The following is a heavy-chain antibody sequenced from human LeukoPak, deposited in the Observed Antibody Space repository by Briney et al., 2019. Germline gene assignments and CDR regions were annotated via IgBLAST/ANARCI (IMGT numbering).Heavy chain of an antibody. CDR2: ISYSGST. CDR1: GGPINSGDYY. J-gene: IGHJ3*02. CDR3: VRAGSGALFGFDI. D-gene: IGHD3-16*01. Sequence: SQTLSLICTVSGGPINSGDYYWSWIRQAPGRGLEWIEYISYSGSTDYNASPKSRVTISIDTSKNQFSLKLSSVTAADTAVYYCVRAGSGALFGFDIWGQGTTVTVSS. V-gene: IGHV4-30-4*01.